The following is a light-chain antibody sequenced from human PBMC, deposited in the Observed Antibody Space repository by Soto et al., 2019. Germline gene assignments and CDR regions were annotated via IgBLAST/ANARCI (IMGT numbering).Light chain of an antibody. CDR1: SSNIGSNP. CDR2: NNN. J-gene: IGLJ2*01. V-gene: IGLV1-44*01. Sequence: QSVLTQPPSASGTPGQRVTISCSGDSSNIGSNPVNWYQQFPGRAPQLLIFNNNERPSGVPDRFSGSKSGASASLAISGLQSEDEGNYYCGAWDDSLIAVVFGGGTKLTVL. CDR3: GAWDDSLIAVV.